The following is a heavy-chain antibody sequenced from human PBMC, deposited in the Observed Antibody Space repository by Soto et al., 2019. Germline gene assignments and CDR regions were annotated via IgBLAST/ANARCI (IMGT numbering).Heavy chain of an antibody. J-gene: IGHJ6*02. CDR2: INAGNGNT. Sequence: ASVKVSCKASGYTFTSYAMHWVRQAPGQRLEWMGWINAGNGNTKYSQKFQGRVTITWDTSASTAYMELSSLRSEDTAVYYCATGILSPWSHYYYYYGMDVWCQGTSVTVSS. D-gene: IGHD2-8*02. CDR1: GYTFTSYA. CDR3: ATGILSPWSHYYYYYGMDV. V-gene: IGHV1-3*01.